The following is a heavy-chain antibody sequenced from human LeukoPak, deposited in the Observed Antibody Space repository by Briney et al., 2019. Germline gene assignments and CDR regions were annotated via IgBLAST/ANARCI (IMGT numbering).Heavy chain of an antibody. J-gene: IGHJ4*02. V-gene: IGHV5-51*01. Sequence: GESLKISCKGSGYSFTSYWIGWVRQMPGKGLEWMGIIYPGDSDTRYSPSFQGQVTISANKSISTAYLQWSSLKASDTAMYYCARPNYCSGGSCSFDYWGQGTLVTVSS. CDR3: ARPNYCSGGSCSFDY. CDR2: IYPGDSDT. CDR1: GYSFTSYW. D-gene: IGHD2-15*01.